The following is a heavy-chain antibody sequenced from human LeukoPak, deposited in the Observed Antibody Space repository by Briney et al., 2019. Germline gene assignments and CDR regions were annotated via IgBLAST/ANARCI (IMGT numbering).Heavy chain of an antibody. CDR2: IYYSGST. CDR1: GGSISSSSYY. D-gene: IGHD2-2*01. CDR3: ARLPAYCSTTSCSFDS. Sequence: PSETLSLTCTVSGGSISSSSYYWGWIRRPPGKGLEWIGNIYYSGSTYYNPSLKSRVTISVDTSKSQFSLKLTSVTAADTAVYYCARLPAYCSTTSCSFDSWGQGTLVAVSS. J-gene: IGHJ4*02. V-gene: IGHV4-39*01.